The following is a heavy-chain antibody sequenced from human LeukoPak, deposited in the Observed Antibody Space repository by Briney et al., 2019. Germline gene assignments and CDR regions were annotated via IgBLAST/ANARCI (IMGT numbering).Heavy chain of an antibody. Sequence: GGSLRLSCAASGFTFSIYSMNWVRQAPGKGLEWVSSISSSSSYIHYTDSVKGRFAISGDNAKNSLYLQMSSLTAEDTALYYCARDSAELDYWGQGTLVTVSS. CDR1: GFTFSIYS. CDR3: ARDSAELDY. J-gene: IGHJ4*02. D-gene: IGHD1-26*01. CDR2: ISSSSSYI. V-gene: IGHV3-21*01.